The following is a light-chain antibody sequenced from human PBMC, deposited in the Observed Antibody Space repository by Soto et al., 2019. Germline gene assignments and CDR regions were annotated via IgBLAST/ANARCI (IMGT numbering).Light chain of an antibody. V-gene: IGKV1-9*01. J-gene: IGKJ5*01. Sequence: IQLTKSPSSLSASVGDRVTITCRASQGINTFLAWYQQKAGKAPKLLIYAASTLQSGVPSRFSGSGSGTDFTLTISSLQSEDFATYYCQQLNSYPITFGQGTRLEIK. CDR1: QGINTF. CDR3: QQLNSYPIT. CDR2: AAS.